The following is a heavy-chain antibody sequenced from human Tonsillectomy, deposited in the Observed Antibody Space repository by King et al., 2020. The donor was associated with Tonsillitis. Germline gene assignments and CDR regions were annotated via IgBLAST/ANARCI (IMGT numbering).Heavy chain of an antibody. J-gene: IGHJ3*02. Sequence: TLKESGPALVKPTQTLTLTCTFSGFSLSTNGMRVSWIRQPPGKAPEWLARIDWDDDKFSSTSLKTRLTISQDTSKNQVVLTLTNVDPVDTATYYCARNAGTLGATGQGPFDSWGQGTMVTVSS. V-gene: IGHV2-70*04. D-gene: IGHD1-26*01. CDR2: IDWDDDK. CDR3: ARNAGTLGATGQGPFDS. CDR1: GFSLSTNGMR.